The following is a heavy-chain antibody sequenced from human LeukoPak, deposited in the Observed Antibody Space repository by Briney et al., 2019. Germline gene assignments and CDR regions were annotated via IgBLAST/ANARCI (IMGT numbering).Heavy chain of an antibody. J-gene: IGHJ4*02. CDR1: GYTFTSYG. CDR3: ARVDYDILTGYYGY. Sequence: GASVKVSCKASGYTFTSYGISWVRQAPGQGLEWMGWISAYNGNTNYAQKLQGRVTMTTDTSTSTAYMELRSLRSDDTAVYYCARVDYDILTGYYGYWGQGTLVTVSS. D-gene: IGHD3-9*01. CDR2: ISAYNGNT. V-gene: IGHV1-18*01.